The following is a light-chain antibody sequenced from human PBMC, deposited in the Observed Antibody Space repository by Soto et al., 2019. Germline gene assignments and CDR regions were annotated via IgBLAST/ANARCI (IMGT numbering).Light chain of an antibody. CDR3: QQYGSSPPIT. CDR1: QSVCSSY. CDR2: GAS. Sequence: IVLTKSPATLALSPGERATLSCRASQSVCSSYLAWYQRTPGQAPRLXXYGASSRANGSPARFSVSVSGTDFTLTLSRLEPEDLAFYDGQQYGSSPPITFGQGTRLEIK. V-gene: IGKV3-20*01. J-gene: IGKJ5*01.